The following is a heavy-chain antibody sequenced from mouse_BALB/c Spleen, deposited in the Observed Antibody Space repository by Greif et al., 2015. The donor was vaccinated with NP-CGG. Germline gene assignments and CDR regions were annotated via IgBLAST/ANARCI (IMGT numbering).Heavy chain of an antibody. J-gene: IGHJ3*01. CDR1: GYTFSSYW. Sequence: VQRVEPGAELMKPGASVKISCKGTGYTFSSYWIEWVKQRPGHGLEWIGESLPGSGRTNYNEKFKGKATFTADTFSNTASIQLNSLTSVDSAFYYCAREGGNWGFAYWVQLSLVTVSA. CDR3: AREGGNWGFAY. D-gene: IGHD4-1*01. CDR2: SLPGSGRT. V-gene: IGHV1-9*01.